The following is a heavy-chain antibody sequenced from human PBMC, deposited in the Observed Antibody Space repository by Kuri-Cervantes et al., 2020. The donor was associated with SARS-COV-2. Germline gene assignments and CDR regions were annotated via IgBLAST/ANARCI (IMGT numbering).Heavy chain of an antibody. CDR3: ARGGRRAGAYYFDL. D-gene: IGHD2-21*01. V-gene: IGHV4-4*07. CDR2: ISATGNT. CDR1: GGSISGYY. J-gene: IGHJ4*02. Sequence: ESLQITCSVTGGSISGYYWSWIRQPAAKELKWIGRISATGNTNYIPGLKSRVTMSVDTSQSQFSLRLNSVTAADTATYYCARGGRRAGAYYFDLWGPGILVTVSS.